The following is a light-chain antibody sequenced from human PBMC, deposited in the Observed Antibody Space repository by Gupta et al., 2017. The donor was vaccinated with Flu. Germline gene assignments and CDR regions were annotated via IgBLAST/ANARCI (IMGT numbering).Light chain of an antibody. CDR1: QSVTNNY. CDR2: GAS. J-gene: IGKJ2*01. V-gene: IGKV3-20*01. CDR3: QQYGTSRNA. Sequence: EIVLTQSPGTLSLSPGERATLSCRASQSVTNNYLAWYQQKPGQAPIRLIYGASSRDTGIPDRFSGSGSGTDFTLNISRLEPEDFAVYYCQQYGTSRNAFGQGTKLEIK.